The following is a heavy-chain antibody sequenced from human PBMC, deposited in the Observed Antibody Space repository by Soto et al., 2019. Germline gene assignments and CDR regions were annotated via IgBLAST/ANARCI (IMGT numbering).Heavy chain of an antibody. Sequence: GGSLRLSCAASGFSFRSYDMFWVRQAPGRGLEYVSAITSDGDSTSYAKSVKGRFTVSRDNSKNTLYLQMDSLRTEDTAVYFCARGGGYDDPWDVWGKGTTVTVSS. D-gene: IGHD5-12*01. J-gene: IGHJ6*04. V-gene: IGHV3-64*01. CDR2: ITSDGDST. CDR1: GFSFRSYD. CDR3: ARGGGYDDPWDV.